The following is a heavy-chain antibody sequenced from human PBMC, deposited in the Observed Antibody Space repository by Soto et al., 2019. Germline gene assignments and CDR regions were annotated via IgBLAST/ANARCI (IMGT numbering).Heavy chain of an antibody. V-gene: IGHV1-46*01. D-gene: IGHD5-18*01. Sequence: QVQLVQSGAEVKKPGASVKVSCKASGYTFTHYYLHCVRQAPGQGLEWMGIINPNGGSTTYAQKFRAGFTMTRDTSTSTVYMELSSLGSEDSAVYYCATSVNSAMAFNYWGQGTLVTVSS. CDR1: GYTFTHYY. CDR3: ATSVNSAMAFNY. CDR2: INPNGGST. J-gene: IGHJ4*02.